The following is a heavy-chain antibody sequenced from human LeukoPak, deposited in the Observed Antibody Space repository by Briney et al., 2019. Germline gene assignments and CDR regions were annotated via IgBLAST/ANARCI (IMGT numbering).Heavy chain of an antibody. D-gene: IGHD2/OR15-2a*01. J-gene: IGHJ5*02. CDR1: GYTLTELS. CDR2: FDPEDGET. V-gene: IGHV1-24*01. CDR3: ATVLIGDNWFDP. Sequence: GASVNVSCKVSGYTLTELSMHWVRQAPGKGLEWMGGFDPEDGETIYAQKFQGRVTMTEDTSTDTAYMELSSLRSEDTAVYYCATVLIGDNWFDPWGQGTLVTVSS.